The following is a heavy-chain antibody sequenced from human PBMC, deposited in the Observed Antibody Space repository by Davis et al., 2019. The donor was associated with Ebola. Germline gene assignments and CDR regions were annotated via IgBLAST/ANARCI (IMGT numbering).Heavy chain of an antibody. CDR2: ISGSGGGDTT. J-gene: IGHJ4*02. CDR1: GFTISAYA. Sequence: GASLKISCAASGFTISAYAMTWVRQAPGRGLECVSSISGSGGGDTTYYADSVKGRFTISRDNSRNTLFLQMNSLRVEDTALYYCARDLMLYGDQFPEIDYWGQGTLVTVSS. D-gene: IGHD3-16*02. CDR3: ARDLMLYGDQFPEIDY. V-gene: IGHV3-23*01.